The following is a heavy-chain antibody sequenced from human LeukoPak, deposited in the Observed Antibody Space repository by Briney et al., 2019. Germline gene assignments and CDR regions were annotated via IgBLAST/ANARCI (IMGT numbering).Heavy chain of an antibody. D-gene: IGHD3-22*01. CDR2: IKEDGSEK. V-gene: IGHV3-7*01. CDR3: ARVNYESSGYYSAYFDN. Sequence: PGGSLRLSCAASRYTFSRYWMSWVRQAPGKGLEWVANIKEDGSEKYYVDSVKGRFTISRDNAKNSLYLQMNSLRAEDTAVYYCARVNYESSGYYSAYFDNWGQGTLVTVSS. J-gene: IGHJ4*02. CDR1: RYTFSRYW.